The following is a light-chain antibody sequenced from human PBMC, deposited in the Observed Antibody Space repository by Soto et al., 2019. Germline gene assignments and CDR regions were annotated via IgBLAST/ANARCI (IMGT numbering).Light chain of an antibody. CDR1: QSISSNF. Sequence: EIVLTQSPCTLSLSPGEGATLSCRASQSISSNFLAWYQQKRGQAARLLIHGESTRATGIPDRFSGSGSGTDFTLTITSLEPEDFAVYYCQQYGGSPRTFGQGTKVDI. CDR2: GES. J-gene: IGKJ1*01. V-gene: IGKV3-20*01. CDR3: QQYGGSPRT.